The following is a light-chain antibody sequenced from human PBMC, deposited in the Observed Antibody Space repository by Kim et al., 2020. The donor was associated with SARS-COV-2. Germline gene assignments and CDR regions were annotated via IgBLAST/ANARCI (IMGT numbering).Light chain of an antibody. V-gene: IGLV2-14*03. J-gene: IGLJ3*02. CDR2: DVS. Sequence: QSALTQPASVSGSPGQSITISCTGTSSDVGAYIHVSWYQQHPGKAPEFILYDVSKRPSGISDRFSGSKSGNTASLTISGLQAEDEAYYYCTSYTRSDTWVFGGGTQLTVL. CDR3: TSYTRSDTWV. CDR1: SSDVGAYIH.